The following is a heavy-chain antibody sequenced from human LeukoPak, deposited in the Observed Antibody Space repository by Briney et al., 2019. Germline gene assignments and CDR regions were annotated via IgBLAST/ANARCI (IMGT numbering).Heavy chain of an antibody. V-gene: IGHV3-15*01. CDR1: GFTFSNAW. D-gene: IGHD3-22*01. CDR3: ARDPDYYDSSGYYNL. Sequence: GGSLRLSCAASGFTFSNAWMSWVRQAPGKGLEWVGRIKSKTDGGTTDYAAPVKGRFTISRDDSKNTLYLQMNSLRAEDTAVYYCARDPDYYDSSGYYNLWGQGTLVTVSS. CDR2: IKSKTDGGTT. J-gene: IGHJ5*02.